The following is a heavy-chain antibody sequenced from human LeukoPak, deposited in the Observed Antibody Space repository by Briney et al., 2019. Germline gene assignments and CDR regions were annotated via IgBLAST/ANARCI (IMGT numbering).Heavy chain of an antibody. V-gene: IGHV4-34*01. J-gene: IGHJ6*03. CDR2: INHSGST. CDR1: GGSFSGYY. Sequence: PSETLSLTCAVYGGSFSGYYWSWIRQPPGKGLEWIGEINHSGSTNYNPSLKSRVTISVDTSKNQFSLKLSSVTAADTAVYYCARDMGAYYDFWSGPPGGDYYMDVWGKGTTVTVSS. CDR3: ARDMGAYYDFWSGPPGGDYYMDV. D-gene: IGHD3-3*01.